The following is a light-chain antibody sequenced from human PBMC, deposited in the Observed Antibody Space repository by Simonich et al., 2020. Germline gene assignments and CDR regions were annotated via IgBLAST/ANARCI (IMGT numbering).Light chain of an antibody. CDR2: KDS. CDR1: ALPKQY. CDR3: QSADSSGTYPEV. Sequence: SYELTQPPSVSVSPGQTARITCSGDALPKQYAYWYQQKPGQDPVLVIYKDSERPSGSPERFSGSSSGTTVTLTISGVQAEDEADYYCQSADSSGTYPEVFGGGTKLTVL. J-gene: IGLJ3*02. V-gene: IGLV3-25*03.